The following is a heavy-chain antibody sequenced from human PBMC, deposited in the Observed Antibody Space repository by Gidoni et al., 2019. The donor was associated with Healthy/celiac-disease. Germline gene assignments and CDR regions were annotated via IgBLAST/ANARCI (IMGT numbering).Heavy chain of an antibody. V-gene: IGHV3-15*01. CDR2: IKSKTDGGKT. CDR1: VFTFSIPW. J-gene: IGHJ5*02. D-gene: IGHD2-15*01. CDR3: TTLGGGPTLNWFDP. Sequence: ELQLVESGGGLVRPGGSLRLSFAPSVFTFSIPWISWVRQAPGKGLEWVGRIKSKTDGGKTDYAAPVKGRFTISRDDSKNTLYLQMNSLKTEDTAVYYCTTLGGGPTLNWFDPWGQGTLVTVSS.